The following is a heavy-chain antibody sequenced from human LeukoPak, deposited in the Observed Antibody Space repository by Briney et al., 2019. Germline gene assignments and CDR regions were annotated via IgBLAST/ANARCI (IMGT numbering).Heavy chain of an antibody. V-gene: IGHV6-1*01. D-gene: IGHD1-26*01. CDR2: TYYRSKWYD. CDR3: ARIQGNGSPMPHTFDI. J-gene: IGHJ3*02. Sequence: SQTLSLTCAISGDSVSSNSAAWNWIRQSPSRGLEWLGRTYYRSKWYDDYALSVKSRITINPDTSKDQFSLQLNSVTPEDTAMYYCARIQGNGSPMPHTFDIWGQGTMVTVSS. CDR1: GDSVSSNSAA.